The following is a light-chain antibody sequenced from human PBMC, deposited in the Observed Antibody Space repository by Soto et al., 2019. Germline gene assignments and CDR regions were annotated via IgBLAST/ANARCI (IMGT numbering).Light chain of an antibody. J-gene: IGLJ2*01. V-gene: IGLV2-23*02. Sequence: QSALTQPASVSGSPGQSITISCTGTSSDVGSYNLVSWYQQHPGKAPKLMIYEVIKRPSGVSNRFSGSKSGNTASLTISGLQAEDEADYYCCSYAGLFGGGTKLTVL. CDR3: CSYAGL. CDR1: SSDVGSYNL. CDR2: EVI.